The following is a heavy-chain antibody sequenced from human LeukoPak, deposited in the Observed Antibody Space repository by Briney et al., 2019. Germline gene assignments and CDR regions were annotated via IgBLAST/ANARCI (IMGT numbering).Heavy chain of an antibody. CDR1: GFNFIDYS. CDR2: IGISSGNT. Sequence: GRSLRLSCAASGFNFIDYSMNWVRQAPGKGLEWISYIGISSGNTKYADSVKGRFTISRDKAGNSLYLQMNSLRVEDTAVYYCARDHRYAFDNWGHGTLVTVSS. CDR3: ARDHRYAFDN. D-gene: IGHD5-12*01. V-gene: IGHV3-48*01. J-gene: IGHJ4*01.